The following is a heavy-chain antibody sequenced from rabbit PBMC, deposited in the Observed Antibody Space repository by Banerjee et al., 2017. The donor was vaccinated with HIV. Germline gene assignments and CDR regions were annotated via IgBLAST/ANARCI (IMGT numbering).Heavy chain of an antibody. Sequence: QQQLEESGGGLVKPGGTLTLTCKASGIDFSSYYRMCWVRQAPGRGLELIACIDAASSGNTYYASWAKGRFTISKTSSTMVTLQMTSLTAADTATYFCARAGSNYATGAFDPWGPGTLVTVS. J-gene: IGHJ2*01. V-gene: IGHV1S45*01. CDR1: GIDFSSYYR. CDR3: ARAGSNYATGAFDP. CDR2: IDAASSGNT. D-gene: IGHD8-1*01.